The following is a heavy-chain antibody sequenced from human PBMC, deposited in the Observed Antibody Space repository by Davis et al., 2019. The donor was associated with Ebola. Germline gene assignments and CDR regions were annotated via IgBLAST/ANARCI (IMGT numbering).Heavy chain of an antibody. D-gene: IGHD6-19*01. CDR2: IYPGDSDT. J-gene: IGHJ3*02. V-gene: IGHV5-51*01. CDR3: ASHSVYSSFAFDI. Sequence: GESLKISCKGSGYSFTSYWISWVRQMPGKGLEWMGIIYPGDSDTRYSPSFQGQVTISADKSISTAYLQWSSLKASDTAMYYCASHSVYSSFAFDIWGQGTMVTVSS. CDR1: GYSFTSYW.